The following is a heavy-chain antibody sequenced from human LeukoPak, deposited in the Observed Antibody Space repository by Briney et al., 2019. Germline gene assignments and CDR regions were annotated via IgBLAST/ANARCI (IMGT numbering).Heavy chain of an antibody. V-gene: IGHV1-24*01. Sequence: GASVKVSCKVSGYTLTELSMHWVRQAPGKGLEWMGGFDPEDGETIYAQKFQGRVTMTEDTSTDTAYMELSSLRSEDTAVYYCATDSMTTVTTGAFDIWGQGTMVPVSS. CDR3: ATDSMTTVTTGAFDI. CDR2: FDPEDGET. CDR1: GYTLTELS. D-gene: IGHD4-17*01. J-gene: IGHJ3*02.